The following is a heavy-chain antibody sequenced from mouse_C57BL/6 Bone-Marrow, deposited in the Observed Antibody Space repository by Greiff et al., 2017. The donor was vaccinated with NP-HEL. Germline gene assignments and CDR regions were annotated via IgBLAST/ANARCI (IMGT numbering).Heavy chain of an antibody. D-gene: IGHD2-4*01. CDR2: INPGSGGT. V-gene: IGHV1-54*01. CDR3: ARSALYDYDSWFAY. J-gene: IGHJ3*01. CDR1: GYAFTNYL. Sequence: QVQLQQSGAELVRPGTSVKVSCKASGYAFTNYLIEWVKQRPGQGLEWIGVINPGSGGTNYNEKFKGKATLTADKSSSTAYMQLSSLTSEDSAVYFCARSALYDYDSWFAYWGQGTLVTVSA.